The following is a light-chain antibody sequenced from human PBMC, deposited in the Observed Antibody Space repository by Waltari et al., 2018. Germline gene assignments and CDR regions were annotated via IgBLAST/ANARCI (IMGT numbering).Light chain of an antibody. J-gene: IGKJ1*01. Sequence: EIVLTQSPATLSLSPGEGATLSCRASQSVSSQLVWYQQKRGQAPRLLIYDASNRATGLPARFSGRWSGTDFTLTICRLAPEDFAVYYCQQCNNSPPTFGQGTKVEIK. CDR2: DAS. CDR1: QSVSSQ. V-gene: IGKV3-11*01. CDR3: QQCNNSPPT.